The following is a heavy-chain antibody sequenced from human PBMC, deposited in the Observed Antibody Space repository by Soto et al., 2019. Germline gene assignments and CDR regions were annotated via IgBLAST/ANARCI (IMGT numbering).Heavy chain of an antibody. V-gene: IGHV4-34*01. J-gene: IGHJ5*02. D-gene: IGHD3-10*01. CDR3: AREVVRGRYNWFDP. CDR1: GGSFGGYD. CDR2: IHHSGST. Sequence: SGTQALTRAVYGGSFGGYDRSGVPQPPGKGLEWIGAIHHSGSTNYNPSLKSRVTISVDTSKNQFSLKLSSVTAADTAVYYCAREVVRGRYNWFDPWGQGTLVTVSS.